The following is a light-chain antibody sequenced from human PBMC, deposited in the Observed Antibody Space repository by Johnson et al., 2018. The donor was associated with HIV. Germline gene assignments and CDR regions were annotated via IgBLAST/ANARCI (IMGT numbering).Light chain of an antibody. CDR3: RTWDSSLSLGV. CDR1: SSNIGNNY. J-gene: IGLJ1*01. CDR2: DNN. V-gene: IGLV1-51*01. Sequence: QSVLTQPPSVSAAPGQKVTISCSGSSSNIGNNYVSWYQQLPGTAPKLLIYDNNKRPSGIPDRFSGSKSGTSATLGITGLQTGDEADYYCRTWDSSLSLGVFGTGTKVTVL.